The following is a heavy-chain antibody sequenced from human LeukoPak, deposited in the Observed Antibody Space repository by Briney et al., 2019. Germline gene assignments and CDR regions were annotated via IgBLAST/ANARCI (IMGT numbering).Heavy chain of an antibody. J-gene: IGHJ4*02. CDR1: GYSFTSYY. CDR3: AGDSRPIFEWQQLGGDY. Sequence: ASVKVSCKASGYSFTSYYMHRVRQAPRQGLEWMGWINPNSGGTNYAQKFQGRVTMTRDTSISTAYMELSRLRSDDTAVYYCAGDSRPIFEWQQLGGDYWGQGTLVTVSS. V-gene: IGHV1-2*02. D-gene: IGHD6-13*01. CDR2: INPNSGGT.